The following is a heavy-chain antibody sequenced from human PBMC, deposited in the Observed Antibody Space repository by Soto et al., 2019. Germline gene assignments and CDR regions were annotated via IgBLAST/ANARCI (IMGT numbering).Heavy chain of an antibody. Sequence: QVQLQESGPGLVKPSETLSLTCTVSGGSISSYYWSWIRQPPGKGLEWIGYIYYSGSTNYNPSLKSRVTISVDTSKTQFSLKLSSVTAADTAVYYCARTSYYDFWSGYGYFDYWGQGTLVTVSS. D-gene: IGHD3-3*01. J-gene: IGHJ4*02. CDR2: IYYSGST. CDR3: ARTSYYDFWSGYGYFDY. V-gene: IGHV4-59*08. CDR1: GGSISSYY.